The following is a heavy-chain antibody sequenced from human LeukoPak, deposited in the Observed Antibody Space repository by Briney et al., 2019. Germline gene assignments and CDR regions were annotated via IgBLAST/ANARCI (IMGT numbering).Heavy chain of an antibody. Sequence: SEILSLTCAVYGESSFSNYYWSWIRQTPGGALEWIGEINHSGYTNYNPSLKSRVTLSIDTSKNQFSLRLNSVTAADTAVYYCSRQVVGNDYWGQGTLVTVSS. D-gene: IGHD3-22*01. CDR3: SRQVVGNDY. J-gene: IGHJ4*02. V-gene: IGHV4-34*01. CDR1: GESSFSNYY. CDR2: INHSGYT.